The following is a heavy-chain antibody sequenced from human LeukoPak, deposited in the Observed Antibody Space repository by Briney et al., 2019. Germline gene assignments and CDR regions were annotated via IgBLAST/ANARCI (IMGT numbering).Heavy chain of an antibody. J-gene: IGHJ4*02. Sequence: AAVTVSFMGSGYTFTNYPISWVRQPPAQGREWMGWISPYRDYTNYAQKFQGRVTMTTDTSTSTAYMELRSLTSDDTAVYYCARAYYDGSVYPLNWGQGALVTVSS. V-gene: IGHV1-18*01. CDR3: ARAYYDGSVYPLN. CDR2: ISPYRDYT. D-gene: IGHD3-22*01. CDR1: GYTFTNYP.